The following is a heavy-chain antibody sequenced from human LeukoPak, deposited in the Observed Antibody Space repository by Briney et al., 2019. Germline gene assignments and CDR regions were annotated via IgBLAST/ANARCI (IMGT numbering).Heavy chain of an antibody. CDR2: ITSKSSYT. CDR3: ARALSTSGFYFDY. CDR1: GFTFSTYS. J-gene: IGHJ4*02. V-gene: IGHV3-21*01. Sequence: PGGSLRLSCAASGFTFSTYSMIWVRQAPGKGLEWVPSITSKSSYTYYADSVTGRFTVSRDNAKNLLYLQMNSLRAEDTAVYYCARALSTSGFYFDYWGQGTLVTVSS. D-gene: IGHD6-6*01.